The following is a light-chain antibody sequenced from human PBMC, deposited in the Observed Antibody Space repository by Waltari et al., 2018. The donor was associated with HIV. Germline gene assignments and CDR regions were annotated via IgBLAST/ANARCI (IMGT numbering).Light chain of an antibody. CDR1: SSDVGGYNY. V-gene: IGLV2-14*03. J-gene: IGLJ3*02. Sequence: QSALTQPASVSGSPGQSITISCTGTSSDVGGYNYVSWYQQHPGEAPKLMIYDVGKRPSGVSKRFSGSKSGNTASLTISGLQAEDEADYYCSSYTSSSTWVFGVGTKVTVL. CDR3: SSYTSSSTWV. CDR2: DVG.